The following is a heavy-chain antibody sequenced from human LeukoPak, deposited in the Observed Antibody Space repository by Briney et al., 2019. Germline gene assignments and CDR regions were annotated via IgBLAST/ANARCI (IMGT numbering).Heavy chain of an antibody. J-gene: IGHJ4*02. Sequence: GGSLRLSCAASGFTFSSYAMHWVRRAPGKGLEWVAVIWYDGSNKYHADSVKGRFTISRDNSKNTLYLHMNSLRTEDTAVYYCAKDYHRSNFFGVVTGNYDYWGQGTLVTVSS. CDR3: AKDYHRSNFFGVVTGNYDY. D-gene: IGHD3-3*01. V-gene: IGHV3-30*02. CDR1: GFTFSSYA. CDR2: IWYDGSNK.